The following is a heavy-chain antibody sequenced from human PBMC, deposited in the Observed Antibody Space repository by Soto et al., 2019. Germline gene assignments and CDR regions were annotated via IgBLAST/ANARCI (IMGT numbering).Heavy chain of an antibody. V-gene: IGHV1-18*04. CDR1: GYTFSNYG. J-gene: IGHJ4*02. CDR2: ITAYNGKT. D-gene: IGHD3-3*01. Sequence: QVQLVQSGGEVKKPGASVKVSCKASGYTFSNYGVSWVRQAPGQGLESLGWITAYNGKTNYAHNFEGRVAMTIDTSTSTAYMELRSLRSDDTAVYYCARQHNDLWSDSPDFDYWGQGTLVTVSA. CDR3: ARQHNDLWSDSPDFDY.